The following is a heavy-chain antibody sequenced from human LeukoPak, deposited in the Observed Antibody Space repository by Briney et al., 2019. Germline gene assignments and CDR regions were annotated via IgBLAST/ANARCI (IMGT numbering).Heavy chain of an antibody. J-gene: IGHJ4*02. CDR2: ILYDGSNT. CDR1: GFTFSSYG. D-gene: IGHD3-16*01. CDR3: ARRGDDYVWGDY. V-gene: IGHV3-30*03. Sequence: PGGSLRLSCAASGFTFSSYGMHWVRQAPGKGLEWVAVILYDGSNTYYAASGEDPFTISRDNSKNTLYLQMNSLRAEDTAVYYCARRGDDYVWGDYWGQGTLVTVSS.